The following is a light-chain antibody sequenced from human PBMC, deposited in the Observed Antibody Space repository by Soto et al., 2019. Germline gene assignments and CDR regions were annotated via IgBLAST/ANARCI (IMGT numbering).Light chain of an antibody. CDR3: QQYYDWPT. J-gene: IGKJ1*01. CDR2: LGY. Sequence: DIVMTQYPLSLTVTPGEPASISCRSSRSLLKANGYTYFHWFLQKPGQSPQLLIYLGYNRAPGVPDRFSGSGSGTEFTLTISSLQSEDFAVDFCQQYYDWPTFGQGTKVDIK. CDR1: RSLLKANGYTY. V-gene: IGKV2-28*01.